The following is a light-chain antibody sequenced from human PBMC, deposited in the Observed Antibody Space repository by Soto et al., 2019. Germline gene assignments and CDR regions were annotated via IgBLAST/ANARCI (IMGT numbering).Light chain of an antibody. Sequence: ELVMTQSQAPLSVSPGARVTLSCSASKIVSSNLAWYRQKPGQAPRLLIYGASTVATGIPARFTGTGSGTEFTLTISSLQSEDFAVYYCQQYNHWSPSTFGGGTKVEIK. CDR1: KIVSSN. CDR3: QQYNHWSPST. CDR2: GAS. V-gene: IGKV3-15*01. J-gene: IGKJ4*01.